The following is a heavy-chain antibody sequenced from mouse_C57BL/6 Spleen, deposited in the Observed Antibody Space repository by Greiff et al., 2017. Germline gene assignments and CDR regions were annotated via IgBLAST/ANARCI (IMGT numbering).Heavy chain of an antibody. J-gene: IGHJ1*03. CDR2: IYPGDGDT. CDR3: ARWRDYGSSLSYWYFDV. V-gene: IGHV1-80*01. D-gene: IGHD1-1*01. CDR1: GYAFSSYW. Sequence: QVQLKQSGAELVKPGASVKISCKASGYAFSSYWMNWVKQRPGKGLEWIGQIYPGDGDTNYNGKFKGKATLTADKSSSTAYMQLSSLTSEDSAVYFCARWRDYGSSLSYWYFDVWGTGTTVTVAS.